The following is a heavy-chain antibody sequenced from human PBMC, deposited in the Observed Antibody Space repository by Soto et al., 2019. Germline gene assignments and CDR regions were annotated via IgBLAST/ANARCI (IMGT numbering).Heavy chain of an antibody. D-gene: IGHD2-2*01. Sequence: PSETLSLTCTVSGGSISSSSYYWGWIRQPPGKRLERIGSIYYSGSTYYNPSLKSRVTISVDTSKNLFSLKLSSVTTADTAVYYWATIVPAANYYYYVMDVWGQGTTVTVSS. CDR2: IYYSGST. J-gene: IGHJ6*02. CDR3: ATIVPAANYYYYVMDV. CDR1: GGSISSSSYY. V-gene: IGHV4-39*01.